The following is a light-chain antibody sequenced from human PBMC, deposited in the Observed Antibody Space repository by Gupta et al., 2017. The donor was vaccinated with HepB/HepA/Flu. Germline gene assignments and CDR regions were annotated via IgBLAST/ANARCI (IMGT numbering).Light chain of an antibody. J-gene: IGLJ3*02. V-gene: IGLV2-14*01. CDR1: SSDVGGYNY. CDR2: NVF. CDR3: SSDSSSSTLV. Sequence: QSALTQPASLSGSPGQSITISCTGTSSDVGGYNYVSWYQQHPGKAPKLLIYNVFNRPSEISSRFSGSKSGNTASLTISGLQAEDEADFYCSSDSSSSTLVFGGGTKLTVL.